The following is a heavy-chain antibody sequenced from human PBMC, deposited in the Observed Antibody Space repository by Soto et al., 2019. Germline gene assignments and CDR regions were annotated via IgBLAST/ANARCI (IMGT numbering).Heavy chain of an antibody. CDR3: AHKQQRRVYDYIWGSYRKPYYYYYMDV. V-gene: IGHV2-5*02. D-gene: IGHD3-16*02. CDR2: IYWDDDK. J-gene: IGHJ6*03. Sequence: SGPTLVNPTQTLTLTCTFSGFSLSTSGVGVGWIRQPPGKALEWLALIYWDDDKRYSPSLKSRLTITKDTSKNQVVLTMTNMDPVDTATYYCAHKQQRRVYDYIWGSYRKPYYYYYMDVWGKGTTVTVSS. CDR1: GFSLSTSGVG.